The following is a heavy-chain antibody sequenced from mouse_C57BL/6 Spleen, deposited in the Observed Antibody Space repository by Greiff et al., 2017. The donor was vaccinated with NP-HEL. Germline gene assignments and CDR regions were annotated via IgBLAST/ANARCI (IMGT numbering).Heavy chain of an antibody. V-gene: IGHV1-4*01. Sequence: VKLQESGAELARPGASVKMSCKASGYTFTSYTMHWVKQRPGQGLEWIGYINPSSGYTKYNQKFKDKATLTADKSSSTAYMQLSSLTSEDSAVYYCARSEIRYFDYWGQGTTLTVSS. CDR3: ARSEIRYFDY. CDR1: GYTFTSYT. J-gene: IGHJ2*01. CDR2: INPSSGYT.